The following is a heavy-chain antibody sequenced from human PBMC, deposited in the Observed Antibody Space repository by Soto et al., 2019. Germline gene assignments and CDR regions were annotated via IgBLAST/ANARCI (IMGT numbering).Heavy chain of an antibody. Sequence: ASVKVSCKASGYTFTSYAMHWVRQAPGQRLEWMGWINAGNGNTKYSQKFQGRVTITRDTSASTAYMELSSLRSEDTAVYYRATVVPAAYYYYYMDVWGKGTTVTVSS. CDR2: INAGNGNT. CDR3: ATVVPAAYYYYYMDV. CDR1: GYTFTSYA. J-gene: IGHJ6*03. V-gene: IGHV1-3*01. D-gene: IGHD2-2*01.